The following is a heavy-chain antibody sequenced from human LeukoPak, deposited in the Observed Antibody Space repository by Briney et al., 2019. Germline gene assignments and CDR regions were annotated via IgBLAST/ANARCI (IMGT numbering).Heavy chain of an antibody. D-gene: IGHD3-3*01. CDR3: ARPMYYDFWSGYYGGYYMDV. J-gene: IGHJ6*03. CDR1: GGTFRSYA. CDR2: IIPIFGTA. Sequence: SVKVSCKASGGTFRSYAISWVRQAPGQGLEWMGGIIPIFGTANYAQKFQGRVTITADESTSTAYMELSSLRSEDTAVYYCARPMYYDFWSGYYGGYYMDVWGKGTTVTLSS. V-gene: IGHV1-69*13.